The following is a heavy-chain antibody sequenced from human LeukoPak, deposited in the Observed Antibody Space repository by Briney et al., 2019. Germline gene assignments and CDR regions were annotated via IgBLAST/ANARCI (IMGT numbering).Heavy chain of an antibody. V-gene: IGHV4-59*01. D-gene: IGHD1-26*01. Sequence: SETLSLTCTVSGGSISSYYWSRIRQPPGKGLEWIGYIYYSGSTNYNPSLKSRVTISVDTSKNQFSLKLSSVTAADTAVYYCARDLRSGDAFDIWGQGTMVTVSS. J-gene: IGHJ3*02. CDR2: IYYSGST. CDR1: GGSISSYY. CDR3: ARDLRSGDAFDI.